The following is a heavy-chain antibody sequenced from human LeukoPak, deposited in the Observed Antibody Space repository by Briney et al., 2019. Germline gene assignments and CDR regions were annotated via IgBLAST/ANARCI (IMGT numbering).Heavy chain of an antibody. Sequence: ESLKISCKASGYRFTDYWIGWVRQMPGKGLEWMGIVFPGDSETRNNPSFQGQVTISVDKSISTAYLQWSSLKASDTAMYYCARHEASGSASYFPFDYWGQGTLVTVSS. J-gene: IGHJ4*02. V-gene: IGHV5-51*01. CDR2: VFPGDSET. D-gene: IGHD3-10*01. CDR3: ARHEASGSASYFPFDY. CDR1: GYRFTDYW.